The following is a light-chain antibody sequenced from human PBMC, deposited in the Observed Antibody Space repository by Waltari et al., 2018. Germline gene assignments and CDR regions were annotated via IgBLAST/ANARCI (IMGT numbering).Light chain of an antibody. Sequence: DIQMPQSPSFLSASVGGKVTIFCQASQKLSNWLAWYQQKPGKAPQSLIYKASRLESGVHSRFSGSGSGTDFSLTISSLQHEDFASYYCQQYNSVPLTFGGGTRVEIK. CDR2: KAS. V-gene: IGKV1-16*01. CDR1: QKLSNW. CDR3: QQYNSVPLT. J-gene: IGKJ4*01.